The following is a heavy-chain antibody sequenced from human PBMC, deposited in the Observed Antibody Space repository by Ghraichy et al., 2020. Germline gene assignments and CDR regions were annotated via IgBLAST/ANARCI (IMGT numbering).Heavy chain of an antibody. CDR2: INHSGST. D-gene: IGHD6-19*01. V-gene: IGHV4-34*01. CDR3: ARGQYSSGWYGDRAYFQH. CDR1: GGSFSGYY. J-gene: IGHJ1*01. Sequence: SETLSLTCAVYGGSFSGYYWSWIRQPPGKGLEWIGEINHSGSTNYNPSLKSRVTISVDTSKNQFSLKLSSVTAADTAVYYCARGQYSSGWYGDRAYFQHWGQGTLVTVSS.